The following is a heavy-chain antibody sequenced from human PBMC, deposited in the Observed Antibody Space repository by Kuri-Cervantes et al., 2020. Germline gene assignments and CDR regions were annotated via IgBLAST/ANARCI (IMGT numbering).Heavy chain of an antibody. J-gene: IGHJ3*02. CDR3: ARQLRYFDWSPPDAFDI. CDR2: INSDGSST. Sequence: GGSLRLSCAASGFTFSSYWMHWVRQAPGKGLVWVSRINSDGSSTSYADSVKGRFTISRDNAKNTLYLQMNSLRAEDTAVYYCARQLRYFDWSPPDAFDIWGQGIMVTVSS. D-gene: IGHD3-9*01. V-gene: IGHV3-74*01. CDR1: GFTFSSYW.